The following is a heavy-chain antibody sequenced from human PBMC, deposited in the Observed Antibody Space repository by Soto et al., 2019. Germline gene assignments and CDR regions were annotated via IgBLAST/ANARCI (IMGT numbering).Heavy chain of an antibody. CDR1: GFSISTYT. Sequence: EVHLLESGGGSIQPGGSLSLSCAASGFSISTYTMSWVRQAPGKGLQWVSSITDSGRTFYADSVRGRFTISRDMSRNTIYLQMSSLRAEDTALYQCAKDGIRKDDYWGQGTLVTVSS. J-gene: IGHJ4*02. CDR2: ITDSGRT. V-gene: IGHV3-23*01. CDR3: AKDGIRKDDY.